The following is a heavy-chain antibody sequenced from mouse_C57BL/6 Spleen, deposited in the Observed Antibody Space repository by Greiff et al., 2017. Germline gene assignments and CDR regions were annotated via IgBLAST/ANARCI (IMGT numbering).Heavy chain of an antibody. V-gene: IGHV1-64*01. D-gene: IGHD1-1*01. CDR1: GYTFTSYW. CDR2: IHPNSGST. Sequence: QVQLQQPGAELVKPGASVKLSCKASGYTFTSYWMHWVKQRPGQGLEWIGMIHPNSGSTKYNEKFKSKATLTVDKSSSTAYMQLSSLTSEDSAVYYCARDDSSYWYCDVWGTGTTVTVSS. CDR3: ARDDSSYWYCDV. J-gene: IGHJ1*03.